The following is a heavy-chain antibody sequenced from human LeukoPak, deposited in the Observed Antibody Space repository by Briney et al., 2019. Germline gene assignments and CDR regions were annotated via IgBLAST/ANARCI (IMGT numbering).Heavy chain of an antibody. V-gene: IGHV4-34*01. J-gene: IGHJ4*02. CDR3: ALLGYCSSTSCRFDY. CDR1: GGSFSGYY. D-gene: IGHD2-2*01. CDR2: INHSGST. Sequence: SETLSLTCAVYGGSFSGYYWSWIRQPPGKGLAWIGEINHSGSTNYNPSLKSRVTISVDTSKNQFSLKLSSVTAADTAVYYCALLGYCSSTSCRFDYWGQGTLVTVSS.